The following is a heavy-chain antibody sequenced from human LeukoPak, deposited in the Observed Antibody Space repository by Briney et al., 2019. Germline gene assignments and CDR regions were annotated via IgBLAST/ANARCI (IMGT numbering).Heavy chain of an antibody. CDR3: ATFETRGTGDFDN. J-gene: IGHJ4*02. CDR1: GFTFNSHS. V-gene: IGHV3-21*01. D-gene: IGHD3/OR15-3a*01. CDR2: ISGDSRHI. Sequence: GGSLRLSCEASGFTFNSHSMNWVRQAPGRGLEWVSSISGDSRHIFYADSVKGRFTISRDGAKNSLYLQMSNLRAEDTAVYYCATFETRGTGDFDNWGQRTLVTVSS.